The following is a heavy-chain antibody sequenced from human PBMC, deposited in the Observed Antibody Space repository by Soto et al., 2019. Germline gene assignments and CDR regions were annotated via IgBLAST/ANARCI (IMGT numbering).Heavy chain of an antibody. Sequence: PGGSLELSCAVSGFSFSNYAMSWVRQAPGKGLEWVSGLSGGGSATYYADSVKGRFTISRDNSKNTLCLQMNSLRAEDTAVYYCAKDRSHSSGWLGLDYWGQGTLVTVSS. V-gene: IGHV3-23*01. J-gene: IGHJ4*02. D-gene: IGHD6-19*01. CDR2: LSGGGSAT. CDR3: AKDRSHSSGWLGLDY. CDR1: GFSFSNYA.